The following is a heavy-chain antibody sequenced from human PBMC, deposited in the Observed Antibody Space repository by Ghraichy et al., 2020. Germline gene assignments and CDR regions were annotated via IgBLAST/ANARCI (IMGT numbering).Heavy chain of an antibody. D-gene: IGHD2-2*01. CDR2: IYYSGRT. J-gene: IGHJ6*02. CDR3: ARDVVPSATKFGLDV. Sequence: SETLSLTCTASGGSISSYYWNWIRQPPGKGLEWIGFIYYSGRTNYNSSLKSRVTISVDPSKNQLYLKLSSVTAADTAVYYCARDVVPSATKFGLDVWGQGTTVTVSS. V-gene: IGHV4-59*01. CDR1: GGSISSYY.